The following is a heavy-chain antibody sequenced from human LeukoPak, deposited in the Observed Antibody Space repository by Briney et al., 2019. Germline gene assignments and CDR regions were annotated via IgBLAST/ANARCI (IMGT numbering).Heavy chain of an antibody. D-gene: IGHD6-19*01. CDR3: ARSSSSGSGRIYFDY. CDR1: GYTFTSYY. Sequence: ASVKVSCKASGYTFTSYYMHWVRQAPGQGLEWMGIINPSGGSTSYAQKFQGRVTMTRDTSTSTVYMELSSLRSEDTAVYYCARSSSSGSGRIYFDYWGQGTLVTVSS. J-gene: IGHJ4*02. V-gene: IGHV1-46*01. CDR2: INPSGGST.